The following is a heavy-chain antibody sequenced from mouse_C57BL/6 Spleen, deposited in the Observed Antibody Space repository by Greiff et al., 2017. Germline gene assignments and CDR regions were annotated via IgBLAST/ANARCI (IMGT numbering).Heavy chain of an antibody. CDR3: AKGRYGSSPFDY. CDR2: IDPSDSYT. D-gene: IGHD1-1*01. CDR1: GYTFTSYW. Sequence: QVQLQQPGAELVKPGASVKLSCKASGYTFTSYWMQWVKQRPGQGLEWIGEIDPSDSYTNYNQKFKGKATLTVDTSSSTAYMQLSSLPSEDSAVYYCAKGRYGSSPFDYWGQGTTLTVSS. J-gene: IGHJ2*01. V-gene: IGHV1-50*01.